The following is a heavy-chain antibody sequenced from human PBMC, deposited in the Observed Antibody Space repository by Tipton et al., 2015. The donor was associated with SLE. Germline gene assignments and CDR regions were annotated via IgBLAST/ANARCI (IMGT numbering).Heavy chain of an antibody. CDR2: IWYDGSNK. CDR3: AREGSDY. CDR1: GFTFRTYG. V-gene: IGHV3-30*19. J-gene: IGHJ4*02. Sequence: SLRLSCAASGFTFRTYGMHWVRQAPGKGLEWVAVIWYDGSNKYYADSVKGRFTISRDNSKNTLYLQMNSLRAEDTAVYYCAREGSDYWGQGTLVTVSS.